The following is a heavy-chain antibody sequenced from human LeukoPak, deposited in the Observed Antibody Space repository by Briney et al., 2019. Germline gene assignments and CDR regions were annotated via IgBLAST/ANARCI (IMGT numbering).Heavy chain of an antibody. CDR1: GGSISSSSYY. Sequence: SETLSLTCTVSGGSISSSSYYWGWIRQPPGKGLEWIGSIYYSGSTYYNPSLKSRVTISVDTSKNQFSLKLSSVTAADTAVYYCARDYYYDSSGYLNWFDPWGQGTLVTVSS. CDR3: ARDYYYDSSGYLNWFDP. V-gene: IGHV4-39*07. CDR2: IYYSGST. J-gene: IGHJ5*02. D-gene: IGHD3-22*01.